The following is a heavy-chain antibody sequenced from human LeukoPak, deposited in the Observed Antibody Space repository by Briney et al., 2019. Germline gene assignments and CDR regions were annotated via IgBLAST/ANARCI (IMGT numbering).Heavy chain of an antibody. CDR2: INPSAGST. D-gene: IGHD7-27*01. J-gene: IGHJ4*02. CDR3: ARTHSWGDKGYLDF. Sequence: ASVKVSCKASGYTLINYYMQWVRQAPGQGLEWMGIINPSAGSTSYAQKFQGRVSMTRDTSTSTVYMQLSSLRSEDTAIYYCARTHSWGDKGYLDFWGQGTLVTVSS. CDR1: GYTLINYY. V-gene: IGHV1-46*03.